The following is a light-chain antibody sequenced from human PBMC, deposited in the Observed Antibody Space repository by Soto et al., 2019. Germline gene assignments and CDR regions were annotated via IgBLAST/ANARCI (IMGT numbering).Light chain of an antibody. CDR1: QSVSSN. Sequence: EIVMTQSPATLSVSPGERATLSCRASQSVSSNLAWYQQKPGQAPRLLIYGASTRATGIPARFSGSGSGTDFTLTISRVAPEDFAVYYCQQYVGLPITFGQGTRLEIK. V-gene: IGKV3-15*01. J-gene: IGKJ5*01. CDR2: GAS. CDR3: QQYVGLPIT.